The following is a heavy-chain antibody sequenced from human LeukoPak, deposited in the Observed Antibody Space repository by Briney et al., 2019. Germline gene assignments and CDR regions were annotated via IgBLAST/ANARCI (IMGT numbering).Heavy chain of an antibody. CDR1: GFTFRSYA. CDR2: GGSGGST. J-gene: IGHJ6*03. CDR3: AKMRGQYYHSYYMDA. Sequence: PGGSLRLSCVVSGFTFRSYAMYWVRQAPGKGLEWVSYGGSGGSTYYADSVKGRFTVSRDNSKSTLYPQMNSLTAEDTAVYYCAKMRGQYYHSYYMDAWGKGTTVTVSS. V-gene: IGHV3-23*01.